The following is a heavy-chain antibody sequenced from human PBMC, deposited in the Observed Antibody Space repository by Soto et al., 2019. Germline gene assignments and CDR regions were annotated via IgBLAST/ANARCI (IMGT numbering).Heavy chain of an antibody. CDR1: GFTFSDYY. D-gene: IGHD5-12*01. V-gene: IGHV3-11*05. CDR3: ARRRGGGYNSNWYFDL. J-gene: IGHJ2*01. Sequence: QVQLVESGGGLVKPGGSLRLSCAASGFTFSDYYMSWIRQAPGKGLEWVSYISSSSSYTNYADSVKGRFTIPRDNAKNSLYLQMNSLRAEDTAVYYCARRRGGGYNSNWYFDLWGRGTLVTVSS. CDR2: ISSSSSYT.